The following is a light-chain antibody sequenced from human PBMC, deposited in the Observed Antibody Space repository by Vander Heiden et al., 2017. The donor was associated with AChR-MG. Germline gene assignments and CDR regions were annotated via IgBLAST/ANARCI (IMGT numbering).Light chain of an antibody. CDR3: YSTDGNGNHTWV. CDR2: EDS. CDR1: ALPKTY. V-gene: IGLV3-10*01. Sequence: SYELTQPPSVSVSPGQTARITCSGDALPKTYAFWYQQKSGQAPLLVIYEDSERPSGIPERFSGSSSGTMATLTINGAQVEDEADYYCYSTDGNGNHTWVFGGGTSLTVL. J-gene: IGLJ2*01.